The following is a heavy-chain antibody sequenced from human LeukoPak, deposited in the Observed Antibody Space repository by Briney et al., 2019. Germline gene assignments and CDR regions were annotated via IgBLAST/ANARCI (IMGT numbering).Heavy chain of an antibody. J-gene: IGHJ5*02. Sequence: SETLSLTLTVSGGSIRSSSYYWGWIRQPPGKGLEWIGSIYYCESTYYSLSLKSRVTISVDTSKNQFSLKLSSVTAADTAVYYCARQFGGTRLLRYFVWSTTNPPDWFDPWGQGTLVTVSS. CDR1: GGSIRSSSYY. CDR2: IYYCEST. CDR3: ARQFGGTRLLRYFVWSTTNPPDWFDP. V-gene: IGHV4-39*01. D-gene: IGHD3-9*01.